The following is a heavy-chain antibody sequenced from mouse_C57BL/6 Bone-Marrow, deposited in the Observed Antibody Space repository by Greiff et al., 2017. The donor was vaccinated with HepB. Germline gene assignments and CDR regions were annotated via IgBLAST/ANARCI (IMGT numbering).Heavy chain of an antibody. Sequence: VQLQQPGAELVKPGASVKMSCKASGYTFTSYWITWVKQRPGQGLEWIGDIYPGSGSTNYNEKFKSKATLTVDTSSSTAYMQLSSLTSEDSAVYYCAREGYYYGSRDYWGQGTTLTVSS. CDR3: AREGYYYGSRDY. J-gene: IGHJ2*01. D-gene: IGHD1-1*01. CDR1: GYTFTSYW. CDR2: IYPGSGST. V-gene: IGHV1-55*01.